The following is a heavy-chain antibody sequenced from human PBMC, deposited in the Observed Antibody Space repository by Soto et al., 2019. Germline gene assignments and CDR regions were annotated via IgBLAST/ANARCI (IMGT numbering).Heavy chain of an antibody. J-gene: IGHJ6*03. CDR3: ARHGGDSFASDYYYYMDV. CDR2: IYYSGST. D-gene: IGHD3-16*01. V-gene: IGHV4-59*08. CDR1: GGSISSYY. Sequence: PSETLSLICTVSGGSISSYYWSWIRQPPGKGLEWIGYIYYSGSTNYNPSLKSRVTISVDTSKNQFSLKLSSVTAADTAVYYCARHGGDSFASDYYYYMDVWGKGTTVTVSS.